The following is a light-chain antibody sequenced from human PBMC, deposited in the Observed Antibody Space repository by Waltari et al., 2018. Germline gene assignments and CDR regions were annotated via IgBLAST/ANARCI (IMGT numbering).Light chain of an antibody. CDR2: DAS. CDR3: QQRSNWPPIT. J-gene: IGKJ5*01. Sequence: EIVLTQSPATLSLSPGERATLSCRASQSVRNYLAWYRQKPGQAPRLLIYDASNRATGIPPRFSGSGSGTDFTLTISSLEPEDFAIYYCQQRSNWPPITFGQGTRLEI. V-gene: IGKV3-11*01. CDR1: QSVRNY.